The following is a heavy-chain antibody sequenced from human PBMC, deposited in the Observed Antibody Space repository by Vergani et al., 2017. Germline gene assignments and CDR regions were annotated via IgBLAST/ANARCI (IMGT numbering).Heavy chain of an antibody. CDR2: LSGSGGST. J-gene: IGHJ1*01. V-gene: IGHV3-23*01. CDR3: ARDRDPHYFQH. Sequence: EVQLLESGGGLVQPGGSLRLSCAASGFTFSSYAMSWVRQAPGRGLEWVSTLSGSGGSTYYADSVKGRFTISRDNSKNTLSLQMNSLRAEDTAVYYCARDRDPHYFQHWGQGTLVTVSS. CDR1: GFTFSSYA. D-gene: IGHD3-10*01.